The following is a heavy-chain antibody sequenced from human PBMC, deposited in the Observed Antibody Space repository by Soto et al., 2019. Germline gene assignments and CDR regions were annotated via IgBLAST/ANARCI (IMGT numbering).Heavy chain of an antibody. J-gene: IGHJ4*02. V-gene: IGHV1-18*01. D-gene: IGHD2-21*01. Sequence: QVQLVQSGAEVKKPGASVKVSCKASGYTFTSYGISWVRQAPGQGLVWKGWICAHNGTTKYAQKLQGRVTMTTDTSPSTAYMELRSLRSDDTAVYYGARYSPPVDYWGQGTLDTVST. CDR1: GYTFTSYG. CDR3: ARYSPPVDY. CDR2: ICAHNGTT.